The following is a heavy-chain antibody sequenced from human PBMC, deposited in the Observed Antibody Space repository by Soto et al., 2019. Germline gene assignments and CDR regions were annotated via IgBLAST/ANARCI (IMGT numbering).Heavy chain of an antibody. CDR1: GYSFTSYW. V-gene: IGHV5-51*01. J-gene: IGHJ4*02. CDR2: IYPGDSDT. Sequence: EVQLVQSGAEVKKPGESLKISCKGSGYSFTSYWIGWVRQMPGKGLEWMGIIYPGDSDTRYSPSFQGQVTISAVKSISTAYLQWSSLKASDTAMYYCARGAAAYDFWSGYYPIFVYWGQGTLVTVSS. D-gene: IGHD3-3*01. CDR3: ARGAAAYDFWSGYYPIFVY.